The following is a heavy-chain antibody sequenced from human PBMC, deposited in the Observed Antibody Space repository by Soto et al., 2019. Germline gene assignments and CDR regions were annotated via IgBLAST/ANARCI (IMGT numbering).Heavy chain of an antibody. CDR1: GYTFTSYG. D-gene: IGHD2-2*02. V-gene: IGHV1-18*01. J-gene: IGHJ6*02. Sequence: GASVKVSCKASGYTFTSYGISWVRQAPGQGLEWMGWISAYNGNTNYAQKLQGRVTMTTDTSTSTAYMELRSLRSDDTAVYYCASGRIVVLPAAIRDDYYYGMDVWGHGTTVTVSS. CDR2: ISAYNGNT. CDR3: ASGRIVVLPAAIRDDYYYGMDV.